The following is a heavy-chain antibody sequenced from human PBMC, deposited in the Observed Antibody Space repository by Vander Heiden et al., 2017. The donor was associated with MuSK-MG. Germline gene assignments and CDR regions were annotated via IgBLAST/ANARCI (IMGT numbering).Heavy chain of an antibody. CDR1: GFSLSNARMG. Sequence: QVTLKESGPVLVKPTETLTLTCTVSGFSLSNARMGVSWIRQPPGKALEWLAHIFSNDEKSYSTSLKSRLTISKDTSKSQVVLTMTNMDPVDTATYYCARIDIVATRGWYDYYYMDVWGKGTTVTVSS. CDR3: ARIDIVATRGWYDYYYMDV. CDR2: IFSNDEK. D-gene: IGHD5-12*01. J-gene: IGHJ6*03. V-gene: IGHV2-26*01.